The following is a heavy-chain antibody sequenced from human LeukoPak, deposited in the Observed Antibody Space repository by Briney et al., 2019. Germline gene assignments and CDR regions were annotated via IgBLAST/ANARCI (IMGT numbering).Heavy chain of an antibody. CDR1: GGSIRSSSYY. CDR2: MYYTGST. V-gene: IGHV4-39*01. CDR3: ARLAYGANHLFAH. Sequence: SETLSLTCTVSGGSIRSSSYYWGWLRQPPGKGLEWIGSMYYTGSTNYSPSLQSRVTISVGTTKNQFSLRLSSVPAADTAVHYCARLAYGANHLFAHWGQGTLVTVSS. J-gene: IGHJ4*02. D-gene: IGHD4-23*01.